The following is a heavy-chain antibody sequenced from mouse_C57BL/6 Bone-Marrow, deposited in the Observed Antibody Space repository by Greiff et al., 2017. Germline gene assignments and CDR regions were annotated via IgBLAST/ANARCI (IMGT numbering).Heavy chain of an antibody. D-gene: IGHD2-4*01. J-gene: IGHJ3*01. CDR1: GYTFTSYW. CDR3: ARGGVYYDYDDWFAY. CDR2: IDPSDSYT. V-gene: IGHV1-50*01. Sequence: QVQLQQPGAELVKPGASVKLSCKASGYTFTSYWMQWVKQRPGQGLEWIREIDPSDSYTNYNQKFKGKATLTVDKSSSTAYMQLSSLTSEDSAVYYCARGGVYYDYDDWFAYWGQGTLVTVSA.